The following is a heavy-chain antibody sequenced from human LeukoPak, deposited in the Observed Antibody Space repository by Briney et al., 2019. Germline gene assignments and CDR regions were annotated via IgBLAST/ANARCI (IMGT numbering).Heavy chain of an antibody. Sequence: SETLSLTCIVSGGSITTYSWNWIRQSPGKGLEWIGYISHGGTNSYSSSLRSRVTISIDTSKNQLSLKLISVTDSGTAVYYCARWDDSDWAFGSWGPGILVTVSS. CDR2: ISHGGTN. CDR1: GGSITTYS. J-gene: IGHJ4*02. V-gene: IGHV4-59*08. CDR3: ARWDDSDWAFGS. D-gene: IGHD6-19*01.